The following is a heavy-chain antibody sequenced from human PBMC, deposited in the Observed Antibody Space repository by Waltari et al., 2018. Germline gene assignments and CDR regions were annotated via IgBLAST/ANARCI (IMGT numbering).Heavy chain of an antibody. D-gene: IGHD2-15*01. Sequence: EVQLVESGGGLVQPGGSLRLSFAASGVTLSRSWIHWVRQSPGKGLMWVSRINNDGSSTVYADSVKGRFTISRDDAKNTVSLQMNNLSAEDTALYYCARAGLLGAFDVWGQGTMVTVSS. V-gene: IGHV3-74*03. CDR2: INNDGSST. J-gene: IGHJ3*01. CDR1: GVTLSRSW. CDR3: ARAGLLGAFDV.